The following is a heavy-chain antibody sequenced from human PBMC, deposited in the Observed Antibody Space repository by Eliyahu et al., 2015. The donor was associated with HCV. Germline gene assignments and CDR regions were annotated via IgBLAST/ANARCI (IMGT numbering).Heavy chain of an antibody. J-gene: IGHJ4*02. CDR1: GGSIRSSSYY. V-gene: IGHV4-39*01. Sequence: QLQLQESGPRLVKPSETLSLTCTVSGGSIRSSSYYWGWIRQPPGKGLEWIGSVSYSGSTYYNPSLKSRVTMSADTSKNQLSLTLSSVTAADMAMYYCARLWAGLRPPDYWGQGTLVTVSS. CDR2: VSYSGST. D-gene: IGHD3-16*01. CDR3: ARLWAGLRPPDY.